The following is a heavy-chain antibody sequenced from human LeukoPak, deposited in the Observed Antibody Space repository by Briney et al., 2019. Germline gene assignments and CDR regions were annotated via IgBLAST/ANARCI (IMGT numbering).Heavy chain of an antibody. J-gene: IGHJ4*02. D-gene: IGHD3-10*02. V-gene: IGHV3-23*01. CDR3: AKDLVPGILDY. Sequence: PGGSLRLSCAASGFTFSDHYIDWVRQAQGKGLEWVASISNSDGSTYYADSVKGRFSISRDNAENTLYLQMNSLRADDTAVYYCAKDLVPGILDYWGQGTLVTVSS. CDR1: GFTFSDHY. CDR2: ISNSDGST.